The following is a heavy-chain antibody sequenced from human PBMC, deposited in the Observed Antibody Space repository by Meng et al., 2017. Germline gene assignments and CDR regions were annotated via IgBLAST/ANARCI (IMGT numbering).Heavy chain of an antibody. Sequence: VEAGAAGGRLGQPGGSLRLSCAASGFTFSSYGMTWVRQAPGKGLEWVSAIGGSGGSTYYADSVKGRFTISRDNSKNTLYLQMNSLRVEDTAVYYCAKLIAPSAYWGQETLVTVSS. J-gene: IGHJ4*02. CDR3: AKLIAPSAY. D-gene: IGHD2/OR15-2a*01. CDR2: IGGSGGST. V-gene: IGHV3-23*04. CDR1: GFTFSSYG.